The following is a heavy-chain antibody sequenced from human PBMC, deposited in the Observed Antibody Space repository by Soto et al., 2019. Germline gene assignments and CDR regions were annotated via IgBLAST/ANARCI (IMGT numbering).Heavy chain of an antibody. CDR2: IYYGGST. V-gene: IGHV4-59*01. J-gene: IGHJ4*02. CDR3: ARVREVATSPFDY. CDR1: GGSISSYY. Sequence: TLSLTCTVSGGSISSYYWGWIRQPPGKGLEWIGYIYYGGSTNYNPSLKSRVTISVDTSKNQFSLKLSSVTAADTAVYYCARVREVATSPFDYWGQGTLVTVSS. D-gene: IGHD5-12*01.